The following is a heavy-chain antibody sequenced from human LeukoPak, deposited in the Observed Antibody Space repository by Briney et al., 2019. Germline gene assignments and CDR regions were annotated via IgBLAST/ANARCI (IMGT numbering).Heavy chain of an antibody. CDR3: ARDGSDYDIDY. D-gene: IGHD3-9*01. J-gene: IGHJ4*02. CDR1: GFTFSSYA. V-gene: IGHV3-33*08. Sequence: GGSLRLSCAASGFTFSSYAMHWVRQAPGKGLEWVAVIRYDGSNKYYADSVKGRFTISRDNSKNTLYLQMNSLRADDTAVYYCARDGSDYDIDYWGQGTLVTVSS. CDR2: IRYDGSNK.